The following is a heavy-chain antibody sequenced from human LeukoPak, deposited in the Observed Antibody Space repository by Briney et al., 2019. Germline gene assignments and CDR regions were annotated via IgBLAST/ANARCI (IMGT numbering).Heavy chain of an antibody. CDR3: ARDLTQLALFDY. J-gene: IGHJ4*02. CDR2: IWYDGSNK. V-gene: IGHV3-33*01. CDR1: GSTFSNYG. D-gene: IGHD6-13*01. Sequence: GGSLRLSCAASGSTFSNYGMHWVRQAPGKGLEWVAVIWYDGSNKYYADSVKGRFTLSRDNSKNTLFLQMNSLRPEDTAVYFCARDLTQLALFDYWGQGTLVTVSS.